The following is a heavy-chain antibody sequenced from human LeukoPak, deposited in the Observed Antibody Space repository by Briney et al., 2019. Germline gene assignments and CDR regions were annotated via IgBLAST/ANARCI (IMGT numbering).Heavy chain of an antibody. J-gene: IGHJ4*02. CDR1: GGSMSSYY. D-gene: IGHD3-10*01. Sequence: SETLSLTCTVSGGSMSSYYWSWIRQPPGKGLEWIGNIHYTGSTNYNPSLKSRVTISVDTSKNQFSLKLSSVTAADTAVYYCARGARITMVRGVITPFDYWGQGTLVTVSS. V-gene: IGHV4-59*01. CDR2: IHYTGST. CDR3: ARGARITMVRGVITPFDY.